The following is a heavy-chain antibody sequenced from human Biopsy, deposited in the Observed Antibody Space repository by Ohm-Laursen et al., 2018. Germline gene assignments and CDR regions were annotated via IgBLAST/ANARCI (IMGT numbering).Heavy chain of an antibody. D-gene: IGHD3-9*01. J-gene: IGHJ1*01. CDR3: ATKLTGYFHH. V-gene: IGHV1-69*06. CDR2: NIPILGTG. CDR1: GGTFSNYG. Sequence: SSVKVSCKAPGGTFSNYGVNWVRQAPGQGLEWLGGNIPILGTGNYAQKFQDRVTVAADTFTSTATMELRSLRSDDTAVYYCATKLTGYFHHWGQGTLVIVSS.